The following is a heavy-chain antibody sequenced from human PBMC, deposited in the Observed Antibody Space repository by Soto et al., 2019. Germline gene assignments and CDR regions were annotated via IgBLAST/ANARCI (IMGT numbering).Heavy chain of an antibody. CDR1: GFTFGDYA. Sequence: PGGSLRLSCTGSGFTFGDYAMAWFRQAPGKGLEWVGFIRSKPYGVTTEYAASVKGRFTISRDDSKSIAYLQMNSLTTEDTAMYYCTRGIWEMATIRPENYWGQGTLVTVPS. CDR3: TRGIWEMATIRPENY. D-gene: IGHD5-12*01. V-gene: IGHV3-49*03. CDR2: IRSKPYGVTT. J-gene: IGHJ4*02.